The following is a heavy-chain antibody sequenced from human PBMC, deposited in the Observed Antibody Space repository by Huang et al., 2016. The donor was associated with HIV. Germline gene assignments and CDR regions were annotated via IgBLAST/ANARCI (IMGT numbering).Heavy chain of an antibody. J-gene: IGHJ4*02. CDR1: SVSMYAWY. D-gene: IGHD3-22*01. CDR2: IHPSGSS. Sequence: QVQLQESGPGLVRPSETLSLTCSVSSVSMYAWYWSWLRQSAGEGLEWIGRIHPSGSSNYNPSLKSRVTMSVDTSRMELSLKLTSVTAADTAVYYCVSAGSSGYIDNWGQGTLVTVSS. CDR3: VSAGSSGYIDN. V-gene: IGHV4-4*07.